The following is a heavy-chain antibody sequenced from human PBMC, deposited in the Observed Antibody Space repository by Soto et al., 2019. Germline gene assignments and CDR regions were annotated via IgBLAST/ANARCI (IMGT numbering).Heavy chain of an antibody. CDR2: TIPIFGTA. D-gene: IGHD3-3*01. V-gene: IGHV1-69*13. CDR3: ARVDKDFWSGPAHYYYYGMDV. J-gene: IGHJ6*02. CDR1: GYTFTSYA. Sequence: SVKVSCKASGYTFTSYAISWVRQAPGQGLEWMGGTIPIFGTANYAQKFQGRVTITADESTSTAYMELSSLRSEDTAVYYCARVDKDFWSGPAHYYYYGMDVWGQGTTVTVSS.